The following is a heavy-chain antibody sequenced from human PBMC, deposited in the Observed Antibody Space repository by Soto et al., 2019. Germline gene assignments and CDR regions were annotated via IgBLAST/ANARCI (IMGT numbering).Heavy chain of an antibody. Sequence: QVQLQESGPGLVKPSQTLSLTCTVSGGSISSGGYYWSWIRQHPGKGLEWIGYIYYSGITYYNPSLKSRVTKSVDTSKNQFSLKLSSVTAADTAVYYCAASCVGCGGFNYYGMDVWGQGTTVTVSS. CDR3: AASCVGCGGFNYYGMDV. D-gene: IGHD2-21*01. CDR2: IYYSGIT. J-gene: IGHJ6*02. V-gene: IGHV4-31*03. CDR1: GGSISSGGYY.